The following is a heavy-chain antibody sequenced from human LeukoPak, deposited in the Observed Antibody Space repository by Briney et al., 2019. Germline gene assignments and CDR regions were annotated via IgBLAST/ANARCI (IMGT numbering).Heavy chain of an antibody. V-gene: IGHV4-59*08. CDR1: GGSISSYY. D-gene: IGHD5-18*01. CDR2: IYYSGST. CDR3: ARRRYSYGPGTFDY. Sequence: SETLSLTCTVSGGSISSYYWSWIRQPPGKRLEWIGYIYYSGSTNYNPSLKSRVTISVDTSKNQFFLKLSSVTAADTAVYYCARRRYSYGPGTFDYWGQGTLVTVSS. J-gene: IGHJ4*02.